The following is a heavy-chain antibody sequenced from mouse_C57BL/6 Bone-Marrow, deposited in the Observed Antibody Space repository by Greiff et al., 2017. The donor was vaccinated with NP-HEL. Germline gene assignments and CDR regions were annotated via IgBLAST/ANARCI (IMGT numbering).Heavy chain of an antibody. CDR1: GYTFTDHT. D-gene: IGHD2-5*01. CDR3: ARKEAYYSNYSWFAY. J-gene: IGHJ3*01. Sequence: VQLQQSDAELVKPGASVKISCKVSGYTFTDHTIHWMKQRPEQGLEWIGYIYPRDGSTKYNEKFKGKATLTADKSSSTAYMQLNSLTSEDSAVYFCARKEAYYSNYSWFAYWGQGTLVTVSA. CDR2: IYPRDGST. V-gene: IGHV1-78*01.